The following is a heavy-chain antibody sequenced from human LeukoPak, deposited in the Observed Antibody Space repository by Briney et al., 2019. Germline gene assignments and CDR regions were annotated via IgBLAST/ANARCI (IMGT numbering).Heavy chain of an antibody. CDR3: ARGATDTTRWFDP. V-gene: IGHV3-21*01. J-gene: IGHJ5*02. CDR2: ISRTSEST. CDR1: GFSFNTYS. Sequence: GGSPRLSCAASGFSFNTYSMTWVRQAPGKGLEWVSIISRTSESTFYADSVKGRFTISRDNAKNSLYLQMNGLRADDTATYYCARGATDTTRWFDPWGQGTLVTVSS. D-gene: IGHD1-7*01.